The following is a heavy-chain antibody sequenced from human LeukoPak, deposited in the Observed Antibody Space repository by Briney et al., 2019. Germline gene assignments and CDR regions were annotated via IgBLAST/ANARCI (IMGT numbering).Heavy chain of an antibody. V-gene: IGHV4-34*01. J-gene: IGHJ5*02. CDR2: IHPHGIF. D-gene: IGHD5-24*01. CDR1: GGSCDDYY. CDR3: ARGRDRSKAGNL. Sequence: SETLSLTCAVHGGSCDDYYCSWIRQPPGKGLEWIGEIHPHGIFYYNSPLTSRVTISIDTSKSQFSLRLTSVTAADTALYYCARGRDRSKAGNLWGQGSLVIVSS.